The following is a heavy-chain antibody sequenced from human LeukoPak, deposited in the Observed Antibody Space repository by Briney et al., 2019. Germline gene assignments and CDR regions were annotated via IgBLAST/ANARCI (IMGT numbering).Heavy chain of an antibody. J-gene: IGHJ3*02. CDR2: INHSGST. D-gene: IGHD4-17*01. CDR3: ARTTTPTTVTPNAFDI. Sequence: SEILSLTCAVSGGSFSGYYWSWIRQPPGKGLEWIGEINHSGSTNYNPSLKSRVTISVDTSTNQFSLKLSSVTAADTTVYYCARTTTPTTVTPNAFDIWGQGTMVTVSS. CDR1: GGSFSGYY. V-gene: IGHV4-34*01.